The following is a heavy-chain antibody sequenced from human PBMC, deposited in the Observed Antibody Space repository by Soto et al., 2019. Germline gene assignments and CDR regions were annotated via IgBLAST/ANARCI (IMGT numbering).Heavy chain of an antibody. CDR1: GYTFTSFA. V-gene: IGHV1-3*01. J-gene: IGHJ4*02. D-gene: IGHD2-15*01. CDR2: INADNGNT. Sequence: QVQVVQSGAEVKEPGASVKVSCKASGYTFTSFAMQWVRQAPGQGLEWMGWINADNGNTKYSQKFQGRVTINRDTSATTAYLELTSLTSGDTAVYFCARGGQKTATLSYWGQGTLVTVSS. CDR3: ARGGQKTATLSY.